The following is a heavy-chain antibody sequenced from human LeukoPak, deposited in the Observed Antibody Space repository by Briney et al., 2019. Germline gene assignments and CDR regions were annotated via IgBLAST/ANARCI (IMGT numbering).Heavy chain of an antibody. CDR1: GGSFSGYY. CDR2: INHSGST. J-gene: IGHJ6*02. Sequence: KPSETLSFTCAVYGGSFSGYYWSWIRQPPGKGLEWVGEINHSGSTNYNPSLKSRVTISVDTSKNQFSLKLSSVTAADTAVYYCARGYQLLYYGMDVWGQGTTVTVSS. CDR3: ARGYQLLYYGMDV. D-gene: IGHD2-2*01. V-gene: IGHV4-34*01.